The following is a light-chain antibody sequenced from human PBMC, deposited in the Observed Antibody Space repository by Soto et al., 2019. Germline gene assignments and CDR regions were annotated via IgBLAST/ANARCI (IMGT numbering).Light chain of an antibody. CDR2: GAS. CDR1: QSVSSIY. CDR3: QQYGGSFRV. Sequence: EIVLTQSPGTLSLSPGERATLSCRASQSVSSIYLAWYQQKPGQAPRLLIYGASSSATGIPDRFSGSGSGTDFTLTISRLEPEDFAVYYCQQYGGSFRVFGPGTKVDIK. V-gene: IGKV3-20*01. J-gene: IGKJ3*01.